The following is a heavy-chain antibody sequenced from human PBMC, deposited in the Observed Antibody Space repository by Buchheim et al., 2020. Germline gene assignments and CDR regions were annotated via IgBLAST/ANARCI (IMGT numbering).Heavy chain of an antibody. J-gene: IGHJ6*02. CDR2: INHSGST. V-gene: IGHV4-34*01. Sequence: QVQLQQWGAGLLKPSETLSLTCAVYGGSFSGYYWSWIRQPPGKGLEWIGEINHSGSTNYNPSLKSRVTISVDTSKNPFSLKLSSVTAADTAVYYCARDRLRPGYYYYYYGMDVWGQGTT. CDR3: ARDRLRPGYYYYYYGMDV. CDR1: GGSFSGYY. D-gene: IGHD2-21*02.